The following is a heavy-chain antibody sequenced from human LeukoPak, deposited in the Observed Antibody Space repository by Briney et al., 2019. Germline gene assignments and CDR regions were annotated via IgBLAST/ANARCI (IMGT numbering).Heavy chain of an antibody. J-gene: IGHJ5*02. Sequence: SQTLSLTCAVSGDSVSSNSGAWNWIRQSPSRGLEWLGRTYYRSKWYNDYAVSVKSRITINPDTSKNQFSPQLNSVTPEDTAVYYCARGGYCSSTSCSGANWFDPWGQGTLVTVSS. D-gene: IGHD2-2*01. V-gene: IGHV6-1*01. CDR2: TYYRSKWYN. CDR3: ARGGYCSSTSCSGANWFDP. CDR1: GDSVSSNSGA.